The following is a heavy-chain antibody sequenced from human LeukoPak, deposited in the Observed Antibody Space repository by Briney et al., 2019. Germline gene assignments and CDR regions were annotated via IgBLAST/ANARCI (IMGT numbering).Heavy chain of an antibody. CDR1: GDSISSFY. D-gene: IGHD6-19*01. CDR3: AKERVGSCSGSRCWYFEY. CDR2: IYSGAST. V-gene: IGHV4-4*07. J-gene: IGHJ4*02. Sequence: PSETLSLTCTVSGDSISSFYWSWIRQAAGKGLEWIGRIYSGASTNYNPSLKSRVIMSLDPPKNQFSLTLNSVTAADTAVYYCAKERVGSCSGSRCWYFEYWGQGSLVTVSS.